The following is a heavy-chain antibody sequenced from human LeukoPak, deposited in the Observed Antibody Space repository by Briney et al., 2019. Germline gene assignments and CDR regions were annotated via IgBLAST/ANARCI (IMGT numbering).Heavy chain of an antibody. J-gene: IGHJ6*03. CDR1: GGTFSSHA. Sequence: SVKVSCKASGGTFSSHAIIWVRQAPGQGLEWMGGIIPIFGTANYAQKFQGRVTITTDESTSTAYMELSSLRSEDTAVYYCARGGLHDYGGNSYVGNYYYMDVWGKGTTVTVSS. D-gene: IGHD4-23*01. CDR2: IIPIFGTA. V-gene: IGHV1-69*05. CDR3: ARGGLHDYGGNSYVGNYYYMDV.